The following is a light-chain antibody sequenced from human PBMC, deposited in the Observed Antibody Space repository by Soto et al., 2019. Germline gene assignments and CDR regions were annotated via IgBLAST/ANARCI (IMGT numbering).Light chain of an antibody. CDR1: QSVGSNY. V-gene: IGKV3-20*01. CDR3: QQYGSSPLT. CDR2: GAS. Sequence: EVVLTLSPGTVSLTLGERATVSCRASQSVGSNYLAWYQRSPGQAPRLLIYGASSRATGIPDRFSGSGSGTDFTLTISRLEPEDFAVYYCQQYGSSPLTFGGGTKLDIK. J-gene: IGKJ4*01.